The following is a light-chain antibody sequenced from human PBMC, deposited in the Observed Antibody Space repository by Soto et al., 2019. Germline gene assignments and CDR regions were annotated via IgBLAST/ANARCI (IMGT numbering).Light chain of an antibody. CDR2: GAS. V-gene: IGKV3-20*01. J-gene: IGKJ1*01. CDR1: QTVSSSF. Sequence: EIVLTQSPGTLSLSPGEGATLSCRASQTVSSSFLAWYQQKAGQAPRLLIYGASSRATGIPDRFSGSGSGTDFTLTITRLEPEDFEVYYCQQYGSSPGTFGQGTKVEIK. CDR3: QQYGSSPGT.